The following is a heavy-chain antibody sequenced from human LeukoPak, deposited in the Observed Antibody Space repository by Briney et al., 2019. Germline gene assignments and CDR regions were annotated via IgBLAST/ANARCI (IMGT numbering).Heavy chain of an antibody. J-gene: IGHJ4*02. CDR1: GFTFSSYD. V-gene: IGHV3-13*01. Sequence: GGSLRLSCAASGFTFSSYDMHWGRQATGKGLEWVSAIGTAGDTYYPGSVKGRFTISRENAKNSLYLQMNSLRAGDTAVYYCARGATVGEIDYWGQGTLVTVSS. CDR3: ARGATVGEIDY. D-gene: IGHD4-23*01. CDR2: IGTAGDT.